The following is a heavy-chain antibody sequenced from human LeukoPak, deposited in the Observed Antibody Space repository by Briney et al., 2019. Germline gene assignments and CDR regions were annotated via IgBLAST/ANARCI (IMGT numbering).Heavy chain of an antibody. J-gene: IGHJ4*02. CDR1: GYSISSGYN. D-gene: IGHD3-22*01. Sequence: SSETLSLTCAVYGYSISSGYNWGCIRQPPGKRLEHIASIYHSGNTYYNPSLKSLVTISVDTSKNQYSLKLNSVTAADTAVYYCAGTYYDSSGYIFDYWGQGTLVTVSS. CDR2: IYHSGNT. CDR3: AGTYYDSSGYIFDY. V-gene: IGHV4-38-2*01.